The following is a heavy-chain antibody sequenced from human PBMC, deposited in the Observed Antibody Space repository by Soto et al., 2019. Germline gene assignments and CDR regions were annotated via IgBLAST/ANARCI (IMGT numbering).Heavy chain of an antibody. V-gene: IGHV3-15*02. Sequence: EVPLVESGGALVKPGESLTLSCAASGFTFNSAWMTWDRQAPGKGLEWVGRIKSWTDGGRVDTAAPVKGRFTISRDDSKNTFYLQMTSLKSEDTAVYYCTTRPREKSCTSVSCYGDGAYWGQGTLVTVSS. CDR3: TTRPREKSCTSVSCYGDGAY. CDR2: IKSWTDGGRV. CDR1: GFTFNSAW. D-gene: IGHD2-2*01. J-gene: IGHJ4*02.